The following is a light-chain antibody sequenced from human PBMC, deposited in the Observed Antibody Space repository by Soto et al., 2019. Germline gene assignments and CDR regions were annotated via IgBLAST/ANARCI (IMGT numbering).Light chain of an antibody. CDR3: QQYNNWPIT. V-gene: IGKV3D-15*01. CDR2: GAS. Sequence: EIVMTHSPATLSVSPWEIATLSCRASQSVSSSYLAWYQQKPGQAPRLLIYGASTRATGIPARFSGSGSGTDFTLTISSLQSEDFAVYYCQQYNNWPITFGQGTRLRL. CDR1: QSVSSSY. J-gene: IGKJ5*01.